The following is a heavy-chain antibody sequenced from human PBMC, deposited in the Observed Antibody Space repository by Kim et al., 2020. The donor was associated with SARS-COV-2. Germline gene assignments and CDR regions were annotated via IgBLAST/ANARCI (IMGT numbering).Heavy chain of an antibody. Sequence: ASVKVSCKASGYTFTSYAMNWVRQAPGQGLEWMGWINTNTGNPTYAQGFTGRFVFSLDTSASTAYLQSSSLKAEDTALYYCASGIAAAVTDSSGWSIYFDNWDQGTLVTDSS. CDR2: INTNTGNP. V-gene: IGHV7-4-1*02. D-gene: IGHD6-13*01. CDR3: ASGIAAAVTDSSGWSIYFDN. CDR1: GYTFTSYA. J-gene: IGHJ4*02.